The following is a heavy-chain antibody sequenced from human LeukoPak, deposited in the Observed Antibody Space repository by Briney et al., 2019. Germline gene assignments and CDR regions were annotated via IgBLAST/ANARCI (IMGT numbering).Heavy chain of an antibody. CDR1: GFILGNNW. CDR2: IKRETDGGTT. D-gene: IGHD1-26*01. V-gene: IGHV3-15*07. Sequence: GGSLRLSCAASGFILGNNWMNWVRQGPGKGLEWVGRIKRETDGGTTDHAAPVKDRFTISRDDSKNMLFLDMKSLKIEDTGLYYCTTGGGVGAIRTGAYWGQGTLAIVSS. CDR3: TTGGGVGAIRTGAY. J-gene: IGHJ4*02.